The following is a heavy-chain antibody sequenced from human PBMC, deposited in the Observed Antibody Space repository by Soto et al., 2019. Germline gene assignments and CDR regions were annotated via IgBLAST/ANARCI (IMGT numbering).Heavy chain of an antibody. Sequence: SETLSLTCVVSGNSISTTNWWSWVRQSPGKGLEWIGEIYHSGSTNYNPSLKSRVTISVDKSKNQFSLKLSSVTAADTAVYYCARDVGYHYDGSPSGQFDFWGQGTLVTDSS. CDR2: IYHSGST. D-gene: IGHD3-22*01. CDR1: GNSISTTNW. CDR3: ARDVGYHYDGSPSGQFDF. V-gene: IGHV4-4*02. J-gene: IGHJ4*02.